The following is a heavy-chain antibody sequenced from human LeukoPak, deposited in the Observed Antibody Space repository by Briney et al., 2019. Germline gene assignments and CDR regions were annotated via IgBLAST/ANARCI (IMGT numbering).Heavy chain of an antibody. J-gene: IGHJ6*03. Sequence: PGGSQRLSCAASGFTFSGYWMHWVRQGPEKGLELVSRIDNDGHGILYADSVKGRFTTSRDNAKNTLYLQMNSLRFEDTAVYYCATGGGWVPSFGVFTHIDVWGKGTTVTVSS. CDR3: ATGGGWVPSFGVFTHIDV. V-gene: IGHV3-74*03. CDR1: GFTFSGYW. CDR2: IDNDGHGI. D-gene: IGHD3-3*01.